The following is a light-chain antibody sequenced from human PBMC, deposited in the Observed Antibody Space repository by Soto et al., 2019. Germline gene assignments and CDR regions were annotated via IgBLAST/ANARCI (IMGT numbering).Light chain of an antibody. J-gene: IGKJ2*01. Sequence: EIVLTQSPATLSLSPGERATLSCRASQSVSSYLAWYPQKPGQAPRLLIYDASNRATGIPARFSGSGSGTDFTLTISSLEPEDFAVYYCQHRSNWPPYTFGQGTKLEIK. CDR1: QSVSSY. CDR3: QHRSNWPPYT. V-gene: IGKV3-11*01. CDR2: DAS.